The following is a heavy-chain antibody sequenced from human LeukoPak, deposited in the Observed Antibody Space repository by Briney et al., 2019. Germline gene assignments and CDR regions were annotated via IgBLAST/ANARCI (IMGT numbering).Heavy chain of an antibody. D-gene: IGHD1-26*01. J-gene: IGHJ4*02. CDR2: IYSSGNT. CDR1: GDSISTYY. CDR3: ARLRWQLVGPYFDY. V-gene: IGHV4-59*01. Sequence: MPSETLSLTCSFSGDSISTYYWSWIRQSPGKGLEWIGHIYSSGNTDYNSSLKSRVTISVDTSKSQFSLGLSSVTATDTAVYYCARLRWQLVGPYFDYWGQGILVTVSS.